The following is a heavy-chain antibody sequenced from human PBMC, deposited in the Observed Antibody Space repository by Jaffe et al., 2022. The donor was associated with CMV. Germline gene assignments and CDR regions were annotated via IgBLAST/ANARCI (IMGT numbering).Heavy chain of an antibody. CDR1: GFSFTNAW. Sequence: EVQLVESGGGLVEPEGSLRLSCTASGFSFTNAWMGWVRQAPGKGLEWVARLQSKVDGGAPAYADPVRRRFTISRDDSKNTLYLQMNRLTSEDTAVYYCTTDRGITARPLFDFWGQGTLVTVSS. J-gene: IGHJ4*02. V-gene: IGHV3-15*01. D-gene: IGHD6-6*01. CDR2: LQSKVDGGAP. CDR3: TTDRGITARPLFDF.